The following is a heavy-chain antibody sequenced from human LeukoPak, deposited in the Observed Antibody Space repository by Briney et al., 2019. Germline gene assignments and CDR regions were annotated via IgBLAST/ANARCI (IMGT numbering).Heavy chain of an antibody. CDR2: IKEDGREK. V-gene: IGHV3-7*01. Sequence: GGSLRLSCAASGFTFSRYWMSWVRQAPGKGLEWVANIKEDGREKYSVDSVKGRFTISRDNAKNSLYLQMNSLRAEDTAVYYCARDGGIAVAALFDYWGQGTLVTVSS. CDR1: GFTFSRYW. J-gene: IGHJ4*02. CDR3: ARDGGIAVAALFDY. D-gene: IGHD6-19*01.